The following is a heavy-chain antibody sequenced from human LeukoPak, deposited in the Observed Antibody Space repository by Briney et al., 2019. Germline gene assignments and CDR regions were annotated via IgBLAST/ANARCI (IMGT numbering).Heavy chain of an antibody. CDR2: IYPGDSDT. CDR3: ARHTIYSPGGQNWFDP. J-gene: IGHJ5*02. D-gene: IGHD3-16*01. Sequence: ESLKISCKTSGYSFSNYWIGWVRQMPGKGLDYMGIIYPGDSDTRYNPSFQGQITISADKSINTAYLQWSSLKASDTAMYYCARHTIYSPGGQNWFDPWGQGTLVTVSS. V-gene: IGHV5-51*01. CDR1: GYSFSNYW.